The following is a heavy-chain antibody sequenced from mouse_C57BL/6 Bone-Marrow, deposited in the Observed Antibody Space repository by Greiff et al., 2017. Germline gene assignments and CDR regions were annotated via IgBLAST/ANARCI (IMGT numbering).Heavy chain of an antibody. Sequence: QVQLKESGAELAKPGASVKLSCKASGYTFTSYWMHWVKQRPGQGLEWIGYINPSSGYTKYKQKFKDKATLTADKSSSTAYMQLSSLTYEDSAVYYCARSPYGSIFDYWGQGTTLTVSS. CDR3: ARSPYGSIFDY. J-gene: IGHJ2*01. D-gene: IGHD1-1*01. CDR2: INPSSGYT. CDR1: GYTFTSYW. V-gene: IGHV1-7*01.